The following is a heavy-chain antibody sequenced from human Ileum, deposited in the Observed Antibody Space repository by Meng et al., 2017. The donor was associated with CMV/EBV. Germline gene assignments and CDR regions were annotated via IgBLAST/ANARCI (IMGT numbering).Heavy chain of an antibody. CDR2: IYSGGST. Sequence: EVHLWESGGGLIQPGGSLRLSCAASGFTVSSNYMSWVRQAPGKGLEWVSVIYSGGSTYYADSVKGRFTISRDNSKNTLYLQMNSLRVEDTAVYYCATLNYGSGSSSDYWGQGTLVTVSS. V-gene: IGHV3-53*01. CDR1: GFTVSSNY. J-gene: IGHJ4*02. D-gene: IGHD3-10*01. CDR3: ATLNYGSGSSSDY.